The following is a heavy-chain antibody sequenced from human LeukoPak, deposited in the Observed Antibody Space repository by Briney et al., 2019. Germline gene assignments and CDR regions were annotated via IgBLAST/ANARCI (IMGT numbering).Heavy chain of an antibody. D-gene: IGHD1-7*01. J-gene: IGHJ4*02. Sequence: PGGSLRLSCAASGFTFASYSMSWVRQAPGKGREWVSGTSDRGDYTYYADSVKGRFTISRDSSKNTLFLRMNSLRAEDTALYFCARKAQYNGHYPLDYWGQGTLVTVSS. CDR2: TSDRGDYT. V-gene: IGHV3-23*01. CDR3: ARKAQYNGHYPLDY. CDR1: GFTFASYS.